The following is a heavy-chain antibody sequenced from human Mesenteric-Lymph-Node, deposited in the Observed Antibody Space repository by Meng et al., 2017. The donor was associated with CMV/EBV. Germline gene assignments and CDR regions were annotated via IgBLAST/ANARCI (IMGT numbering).Heavy chain of an antibody. Sequence: GESLKISCAASGFTFSTYWMHWGRQAPGKGLEWVSRIDPAGRTTNYADSVKGRFTVSRDNAKNSLYLQMNSLRAEDTAVYYCAAVVVVPAARPPYYYYGMDVWGQGTTVTVSS. J-gene: IGHJ6*02. CDR2: IDPAGRTT. CDR3: AAVVVVPAARPPYYYYGMDV. D-gene: IGHD2-2*01. CDR1: GFTFSTYW. V-gene: IGHV3-74*01.